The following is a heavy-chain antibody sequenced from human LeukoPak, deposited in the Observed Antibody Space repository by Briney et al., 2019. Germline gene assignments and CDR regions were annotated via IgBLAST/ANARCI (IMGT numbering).Heavy chain of an antibody. D-gene: IGHD3-22*01. CDR2: IRYDGSNK. Sequence: GGSLRLSCAASGFTFSSYGMHWGRQAPGKGLEWVAFIRYDGSNKYYADSVKGRFTISRDNSKNTLYLQMNSLRAEDTAVYYCAKETYYYDSSGYYEKYFDYWGQGTLVTVSS. J-gene: IGHJ4*02. CDR3: AKETYYYDSSGYYEKYFDY. V-gene: IGHV3-30*02. CDR1: GFTFSSYG.